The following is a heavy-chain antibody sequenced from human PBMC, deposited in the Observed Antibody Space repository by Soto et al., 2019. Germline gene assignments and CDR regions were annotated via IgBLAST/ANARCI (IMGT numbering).Heavy chain of an antibody. V-gene: IGHV3-7*01. D-gene: IGHD6-19*01. Sequence: GGSLRLSCAASGFTFSSYWMSWVRQAPGKGLEWVANIKRDGSEKYYVDSVKGRFTVSRDDAKNSVYLHMNSLRDEDTAVYYCARDLGSSGWYSAPYFDSWGQGALVTVSS. J-gene: IGHJ4*02. CDR1: GFTFSSYW. CDR2: IKRDGSEK. CDR3: ARDLGSSGWYSAPYFDS.